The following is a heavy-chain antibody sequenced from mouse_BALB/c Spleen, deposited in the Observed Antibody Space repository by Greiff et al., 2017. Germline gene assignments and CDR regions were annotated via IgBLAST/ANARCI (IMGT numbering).Heavy chain of an antibody. CDR2: IDPENGNT. CDR3: ARSEDYRSWFAY. J-gene: IGHJ3*01. CDR1: GFNIKDYC. V-gene: IGHV14-1*02. Sequence: VQLKQSGAELVRPGALVKLSCKASGFNIKDYCMHWVKQRPEQGLEWIGWIDPENGNTIYDPKFQGKASITADTSSNTAYLQLSSLTSEDTAVYYCARSEDYRSWFAYWGQGTLVTVSA. D-gene: IGHD2-14*01.